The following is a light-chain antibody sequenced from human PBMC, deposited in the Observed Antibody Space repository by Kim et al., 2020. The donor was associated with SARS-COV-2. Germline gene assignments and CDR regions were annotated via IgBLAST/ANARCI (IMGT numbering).Light chain of an antibody. CDR1: QSLSNN. CDR3: QQYNIWPRT. CDR2: GAS. Sequence: EVVLSQSPATLSVSPGERATLSCRASQSLSNNLAWYQQKAGQAPRLLLYGASTRATGIPARFSASGSGTAFTLTINSLQSEDFAVYYCQQYNIWPRTFGQGTKVDIK. J-gene: IGKJ1*01. V-gene: IGKV3-15*01.